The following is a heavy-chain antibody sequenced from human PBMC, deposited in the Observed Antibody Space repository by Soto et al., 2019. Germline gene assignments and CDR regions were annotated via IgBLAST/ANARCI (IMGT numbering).Heavy chain of an antibody. CDR3: ARAQRSTSPRAPFYY. V-gene: IGHV4-39*01. Sequence: QLQLQESGPGLVKPSETLSLTCTVSGGSISSSSYYWGWIRQPPGKGLEWIGSIYYSGSTYYNPSLKSRVTISVDTSKNQFSLKLSSVTAADTAVYYCARAQRSTSPRAPFYYWGQGTLVTVSS. CDR2: IYYSGST. CDR1: GGSISSSSYY. J-gene: IGHJ4*02. D-gene: IGHD2-2*01.